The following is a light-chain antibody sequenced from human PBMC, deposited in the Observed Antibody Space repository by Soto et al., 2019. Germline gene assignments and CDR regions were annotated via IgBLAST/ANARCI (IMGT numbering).Light chain of an antibody. CDR2: VVN. Sequence: QSALTQPPSVSGSPGQSVTISCTGTSSDVGSYDSVSWYQQVPGTVPKLMIFVVNQRPAGVPARFSGSKSGNTASLTISGLRAEDEADYYWSSYTTTNTDVFGTGTKLTVL. CDR1: SSDVGSYDS. V-gene: IGLV2-18*02. J-gene: IGLJ1*01. CDR3: SSYTTTNTDV.